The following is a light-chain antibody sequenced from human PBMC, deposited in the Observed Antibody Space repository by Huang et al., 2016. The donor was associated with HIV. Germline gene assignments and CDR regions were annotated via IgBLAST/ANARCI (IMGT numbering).Light chain of an antibody. CDR2: EAS. V-gene: IGKV3-15*01. Sequence: ETLMTQFPATLSVSPGERATLSCRASQNVRNNLAWYQQKPGQAPRRLFYEASSMATGVPGRFSASGSGIDFTLTISSLQSEDFAVYYCQQFNNWPPAFGGGTTVEIK. CDR3: QQFNNWPPA. J-gene: IGKJ4*01. CDR1: QNVRNN.